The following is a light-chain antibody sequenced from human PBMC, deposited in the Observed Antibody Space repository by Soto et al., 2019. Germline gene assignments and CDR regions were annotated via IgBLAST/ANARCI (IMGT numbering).Light chain of an antibody. Sequence: EIVLTQSPGTLSLSPGERATLSCRASQSVSSNYLAWYQQKPGQAPRLLIYAASSRATGIPDRFSGIGSGTDFSLTISRLEPEDFAVYYCQQYGTSPWTFAQRIKADIK. V-gene: IGKV3-20*01. CDR3: QQYGTSPWT. CDR1: QSVSSNY. J-gene: IGKJ1*01. CDR2: AAS.